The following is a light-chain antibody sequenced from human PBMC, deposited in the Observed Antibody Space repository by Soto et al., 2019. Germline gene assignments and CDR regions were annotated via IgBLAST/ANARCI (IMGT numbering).Light chain of an antibody. V-gene: IGKV1-27*01. J-gene: IGKJ1*01. Sequence: DIQMTQSPSSLSASVGDRVTITCRASQGISTYLAWYQQKPGTVPKLLIFAASTLQSGVPSRFSGSGSGTDFTLTISSLQPEDVATYYCQNYNGAPWTFGRGTKVDIK. CDR2: AAS. CDR1: QGISTY. CDR3: QNYNGAPWT.